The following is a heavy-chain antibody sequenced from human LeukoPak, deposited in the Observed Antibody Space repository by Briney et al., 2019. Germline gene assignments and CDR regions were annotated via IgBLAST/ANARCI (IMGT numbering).Heavy chain of an antibody. CDR2: MNPNSGNT. V-gene: IGHV1-8*01. CDR3: APSNRGYSGYDSLLYY. Sequence: ASVKVSCKASGYTFTSYDINWVRQATGQGLEWMGWMNPNSGNTGYAQKFQGRVTMTRNTSISTAYMELSSLRSEDTAVYYCAPSNRGYSGYDSLLYYWGQGTLVTVSS. D-gene: IGHD5-12*01. J-gene: IGHJ4*02. CDR1: GYTFTSYD.